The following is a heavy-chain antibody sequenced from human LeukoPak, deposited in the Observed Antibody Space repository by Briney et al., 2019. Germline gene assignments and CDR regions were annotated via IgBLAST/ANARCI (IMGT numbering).Heavy chain of an antibody. CDR2: IYYSGST. Sequence: PSETLSLTCTVSGGSISSYYWSWIRQSPGKGLEWIGYIYYSGSTNYNPSLKSRVTISVDTSKNQFSLKLSSVTAADTAVYYCARQWELRGWFDPWGQGTLVTVSS. J-gene: IGHJ5*02. D-gene: IGHD1-26*01. CDR1: GGSISSYY. CDR3: ARQWELRGWFDP. V-gene: IGHV4-59*08.